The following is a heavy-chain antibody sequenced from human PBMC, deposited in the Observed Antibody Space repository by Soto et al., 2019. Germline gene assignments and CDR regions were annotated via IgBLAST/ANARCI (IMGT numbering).Heavy chain of an antibody. CDR3: AREYDFWSGYVLDY. V-gene: IGHV3-7*03. J-gene: IGHJ4*02. D-gene: IGHD3-3*01. CDR1: GFTFSSYW. CDR2: IKQDGSEK. Sequence: PGGSLRLSCAASGFTFSSYWMSWVRQAPGKGLEWVANIKQDGSEKYYVDSVKGRFTISRGNAKNSLYLQMNSLRAEDTAVYYCAREYDFWSGYVLDYWGQGTLVTVSS.